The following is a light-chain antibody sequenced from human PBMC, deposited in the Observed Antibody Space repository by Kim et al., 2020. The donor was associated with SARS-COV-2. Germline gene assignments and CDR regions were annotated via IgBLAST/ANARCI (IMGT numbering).Light chain of an antibody. V-gene: IGKV1-5*03. CDR3: HQYTTYSWT. J-gene: IGKJ1*01. CDR2: QAS. CDR1: QTIYSW. Sequence: ASVGDRVTFTCRASQTIYSWLAWHQQKPEKPPKVMIYQASILESGVPSRCSGSGSGTQFTLTISSLQPDDFATYFCHQYTTYSWTFGQGTKVDIK.